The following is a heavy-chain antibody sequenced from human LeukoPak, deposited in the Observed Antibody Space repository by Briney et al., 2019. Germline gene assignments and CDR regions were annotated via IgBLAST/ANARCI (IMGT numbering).Heavy chain of an antibody. CDR3: ARLCSGGSCAAFDI. D-gene: IGHD2-15*01. Sequence: GGSLRLSCEVSGFTFSRYWMTWVRQAPGKGLEWVANIKPDGSEKYYVDSAKGRFTISRDNAKNSLYLQMNSLRAEDTAVYYCARLCSGGSCAAFDIWGQGTMVTVSS. CDR1: GFTFSRYW. CDR2: IKPDGSEK. J-gene: IGHJ3*02. V-gene: IGHV3-7*01.